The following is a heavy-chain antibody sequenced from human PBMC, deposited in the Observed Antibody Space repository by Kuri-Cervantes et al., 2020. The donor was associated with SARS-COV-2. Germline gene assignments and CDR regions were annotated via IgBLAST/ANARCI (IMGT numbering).Heavy chain of an antibody. V-gene: IGHV1-2*02. CDR3: AREGVGAHKGYYVDV. CDR2: INPNSGGT. CDR1: GYTFTGYY. J-gene: IGHJ6*03. Sequence: ASVKVSCKASGYTFTGYYMHWVRQAPGQGLEWMGWINPNSGGTNYAQKFQGRVTMTRDTSISTAYMELSRLRSDDTAVYYCAREGVGAHKGYYVDVWGKGTTVTVSS. D-gene: IGHD1-26*01.